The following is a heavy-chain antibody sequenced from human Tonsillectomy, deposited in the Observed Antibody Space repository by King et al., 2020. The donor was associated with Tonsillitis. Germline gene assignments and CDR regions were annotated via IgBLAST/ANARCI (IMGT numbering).Heavy chain of an antibody. CDR1: GYTSPSME. V-gene: IGHV1-8*01. CDR3: ARGSPHRPPGSFDY. CDR2: LTLTSGKP. D-gene: IGHD6-6*01. Sequence: QLVQSGPEGKKLGPQVKSPCKPLGYTSPSMETNWVRQAPGKGLEWMGWLTLTSGKPANAQKFQARATMTRNTSISTAYMELSSLRSEDTAVYYCARGSPHRPPGSFDYWGQGTLVTVSS. J-gene: IGHJ4*02.